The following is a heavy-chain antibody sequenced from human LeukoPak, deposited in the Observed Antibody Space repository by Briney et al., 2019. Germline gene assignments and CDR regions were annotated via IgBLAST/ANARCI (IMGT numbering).Heavy chain of an antibody. J-gene: IGHJ3*02. V-gene: IGHV3-33*01. D-gene: IGHD6-19*01. CDR1: GFTFSSYG. CDR3: ARVVSSRNDAFDI. Sequence: GGSLRLSCAASGFTFSSYGMHWVRQAPGKGLGWVAVIWYDGSNKYYADSVKGRFTISRDNSKNTLYLQMNSLRAEDTAVYYCARVVSSRNDAFDIWGQGTMVTVSS. CDR2: IWYDGSNK.